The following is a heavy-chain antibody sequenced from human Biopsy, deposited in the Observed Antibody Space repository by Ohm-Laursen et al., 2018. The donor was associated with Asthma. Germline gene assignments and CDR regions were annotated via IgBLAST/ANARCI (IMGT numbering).Heavy chain of an antibody. CDR1: GFTVSRDH. CDR2: IYSGGTS. CDR3: ARGDSSGWSHYYFDY. D-gene: IGHD6-19*01. J-gene: IGHJ4*02. V-gene: IGHV3-53*01. Sequence: SLRLSCSASGFTVSRDHMFWVRQAPGKGLEWVSVIYSGGTSDTADSVRGRFTISRDFYKNTLYLQMDILRAEDTAVYYCARGDSSGWSHYYFDYWGQGTLVIVSS.